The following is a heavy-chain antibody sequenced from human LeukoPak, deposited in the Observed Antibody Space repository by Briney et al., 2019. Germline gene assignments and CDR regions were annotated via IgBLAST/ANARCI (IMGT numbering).Heavy chain of an antibody. CDR2: ISSSSSYI. J-gene: IGHJ4*02. V-gene: IGHV3-21*01. Sequence: GGSLRLSCAASGFTFSSYSMNWVRQAPGKGLEWVSSISSSSSYIYYADSVKGRFTIPRDNAKNSLYLQMNSLRAEDTAVYYCARDSAVAAPEPLDYWGQGTLVTVSS. CDR1: GFTFSSYS. CDR3: ARDSAVAAPEPLDY. D-gene: IGHD6-19*01.